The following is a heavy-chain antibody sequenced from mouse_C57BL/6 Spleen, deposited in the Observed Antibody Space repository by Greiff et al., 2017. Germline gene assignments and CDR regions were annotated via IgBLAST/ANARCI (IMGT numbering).Heavy chain of an antibody. Sequence: EVMLVESGGDLVKPGGSLKLSCAASGFTFSSYGMSWVRQTPDKRLEWVATISSGGSYNYYPDSVKGRFTISRDNAKNTLYLQMSSLKSEDTAMYYCARRDYDGDYFDYWGQGTTLTVSS. D-gene: IGHD2-4*01. V-gene: IGHV5-6*02. CDR3: ARRDYDGDYFDY. CDR2: ISSGGSYN. CDR1: GFTFSSYG. J-gene: IGHJ2*01.